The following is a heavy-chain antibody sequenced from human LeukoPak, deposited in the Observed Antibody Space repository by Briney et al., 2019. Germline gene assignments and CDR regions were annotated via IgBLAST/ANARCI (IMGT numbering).Heavy chain of an antibody. CDR2: ISGSGGST. D-gene: IGHD4-17*01. CDR3: AKAITVSYYYYYMDV. J-gene: IGHJ6*03. CDR1: GFTFSSYA. Sequence: GGSLRLSCAASGFTFSSYAMSWVRQAPGKGLEWVSAISGSGGSTYYADSVKGRFTISRDNSKNTLYLQMNSLRAEDTAVYYCAKAITVSYYYYYMDVWGKGTTVTVSS. V-gene: IGHV3-23*01.